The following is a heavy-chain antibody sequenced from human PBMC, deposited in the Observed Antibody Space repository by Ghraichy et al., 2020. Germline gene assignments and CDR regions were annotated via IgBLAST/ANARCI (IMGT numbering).Heavy chain of an antibody. CDR2: MYSSGRT. Sequence: SETLSLTCTVSRGSIRDYCWNWIRQPPGEGLEWIGYMYSSGRTRYNPSLKTRVTISADTSKNQFSLKLSSVTAADTAVYYCARGDRRLRYETARYDYYGMDVWGQGTTVTVSS. J-gene: IGHJ6*02. D-gene: IGHD3-9*01. V-gene: IGHV4-59*01. CDR1: RGSIRDYC. CDR3: ARGDRRLRYETARYDYYGMDV.